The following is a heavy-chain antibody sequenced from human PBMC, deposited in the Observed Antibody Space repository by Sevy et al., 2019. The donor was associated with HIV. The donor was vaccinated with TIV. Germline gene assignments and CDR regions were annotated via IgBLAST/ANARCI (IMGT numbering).Heavy chain of an antibody. D-gene: IGHD3-16*02. CDR3: ARDAQRLPLGELSRIPSARGGMDV. CDR2: VSSDESNK. Sequence: GGSLRLSCAASGFTFINYGMYWVRQAPGKGLEWVAFVSSDESNKYYVASVKGRFTISRDNSKKTLYLQMNSLRPEDRAVYYCARDAQRLPLGELSRIPSARGGMDVWGQGTAVTVSS. CDR1: GFTFINYG. J-gene: IGHJ6*02. V-gene: IGHV3-33*07.